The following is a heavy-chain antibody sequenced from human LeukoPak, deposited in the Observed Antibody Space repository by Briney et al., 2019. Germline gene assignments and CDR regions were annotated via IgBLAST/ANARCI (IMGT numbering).Heavy chain of an antibody. J-gene: IGHJ4*02. CDR2: IYYSGST. Sequence: PSETLSLTCTVSGGSISSGGYYWSWIRQHPGKGLEWIGYIYYSGSTYYNPSLKSRVTISVDTSKNQFSLKLSSVTAADTAVYYCARERLAARHNQGPAGLDYWGQGTLVTVSS. D-gene: IGHD6-6*01. CDR1: GGSISSGGYY. CDR3: ARERLAARHNQGPAGLDY. V-gene: IGHV4-31*03.